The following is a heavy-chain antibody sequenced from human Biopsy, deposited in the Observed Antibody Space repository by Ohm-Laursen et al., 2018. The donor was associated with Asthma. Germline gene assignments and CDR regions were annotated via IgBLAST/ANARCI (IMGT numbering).Heavy chain of an antibody. J-gene: IGHJ4*01. Sequence: SLRLSCTASGFTFGDYCMSWVRQVPGQGLEWVANIKHDGSEKNHVDSLKGRFTISRDNAKNLLFLQMNSLRAEDTAVYFCARDFTIGSGSSFHFWGPGTLVTVSS. CDR1: GFTFGDYC. CDR2: IKHDGSEK. D-gene: IGHD3-10*01. CDR3: ARDFTIGSGSSFHF. V-gene: IGHV3-7*01.